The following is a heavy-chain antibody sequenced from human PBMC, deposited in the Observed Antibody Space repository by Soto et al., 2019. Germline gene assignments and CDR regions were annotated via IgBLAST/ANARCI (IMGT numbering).Heavy chain of an antibody. CDR1: GFTFSSYA. CDR2: ISGSGGST. CDR3: AKGPYSSSWKKWFAP. D-gene: IGHD6-13*01. J-gene: IGHJ5*02. Sequence: AGSLRLSCAASGFTFSSYAMSWVRQAQGKGLEWVSAISGSGGSTYYADSVKGRFTISRDNSKNTLYLQMNSLRAEDTAVYFCAKGPYSSSWKKWFAPWGQGTLVTVSS. V-gene: IGHV3-23*01.